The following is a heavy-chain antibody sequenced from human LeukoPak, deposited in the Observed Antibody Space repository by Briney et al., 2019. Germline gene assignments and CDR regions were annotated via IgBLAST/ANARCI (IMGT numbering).Heavy chain of an antibody. J-gene: IGHJ4*02. CDR1: GYTFTGYY. V-gene: IGHV1-2*02. CDR3: ASGDGLVISFGIWSPSYQWDY. D-gene: IGHD3/OR15-3a*01. CDR2: INPNSGGT. Sequence: ASVTVSCTASGYTFTGYYMHWVRQAPGQGLEWMGWINPNSGGTNYAQKFQGRVTMTRDTSISTAYMELSRLRSDDTAVYYCASGDGLVISFGIWSPSYQWDYWGQGTLVTVSS.